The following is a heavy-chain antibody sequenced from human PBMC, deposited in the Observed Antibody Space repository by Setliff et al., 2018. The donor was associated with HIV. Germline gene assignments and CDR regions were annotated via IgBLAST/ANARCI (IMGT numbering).Heavy chain of an antibody. V-gene: IGHV1-18*01. J-gene: IGHJ4*02. CDR3: ARSEGQWLRPECALFDY. D-gene: IGHD5-12*01. Sequence: ASVKVSCKASGYTFTSYDIRWVRQAPGQGLEWMGWMSTNNGNTNYAQKVQGRVTMTTDTSTTTVYMELRSLRSDDTAVYYCARSEGQWLRPECALFDYWGQGTLVTVSS. CDR1: GYTFTSYD. CDR2: MSTNNGNT.